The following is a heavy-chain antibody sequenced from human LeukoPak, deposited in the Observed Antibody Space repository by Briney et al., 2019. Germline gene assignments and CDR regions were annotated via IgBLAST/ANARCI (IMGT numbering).Heavy chain of an antibody. J-gene: IGHJ3*02. V-gene: IGHV4-59*08. Sequence: SETLSLTCTVSGGSTSTNFWSWMRQPPGKGLEWIGTYYNSGSTNYNPSLKSRATISLDTSKNQFSLKLGSVTAADTAVYHCVGAKQWLSFDMWGQGTMVTVSS. CDR1: GGSTSTNF. D-gene: IGHD5-18*01. CDR3: VGAKQWLSFDM. CDR2: YYNSGST.